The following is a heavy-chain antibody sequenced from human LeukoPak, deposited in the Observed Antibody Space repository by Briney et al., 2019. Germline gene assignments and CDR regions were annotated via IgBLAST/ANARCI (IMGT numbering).Heavy chain of an antibody. CDR2: ISGSGGST. V-gene: IGHV3-23*01. D-gene: IGHD3-22*01. CDR3: AKGSVYYDSSGYYPAEYFQH. J-gene: IGHJ1*01. CDR1: GFTFSSYA. Sequence: PGGSLRLSCAAPGFTFSSYAMSWVRQAPGRGLEWVSAISGSGGSTYYADSVKGRFTISRDNSKNTLYLQMNSLRAEDTAVYYCAKGSVYYDSSGYYPAEYFQHWGQGTLVTVSS.